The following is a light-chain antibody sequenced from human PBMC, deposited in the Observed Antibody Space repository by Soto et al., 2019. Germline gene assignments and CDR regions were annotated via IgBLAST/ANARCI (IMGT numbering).Light chain of an antibody. CDR1: ESISSW. J-gene: IGKJ2*01. CDR3: QHYSTRYT. Sequence: DIQMTQSPSTLSASVGDRVTITCRASESISSWLAWYQQKPGKAPNLLIYKASTLESGVPSRFSGSGSGTEFTLTISSLQPDDFATYYCQHYSTRYTFGQGTKLEIK. CDR2: KAS. V-gene: IGKV1-5*03.